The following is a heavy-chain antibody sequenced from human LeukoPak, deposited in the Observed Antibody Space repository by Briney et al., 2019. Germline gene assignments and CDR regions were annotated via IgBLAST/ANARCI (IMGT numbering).Heavy chain of an antibody. CDR2: ISYDGGNE. CDR3: AKGSLSSTWSDYFDY. D-gene: IGHD6-13*01. Sequence: GGSLRLSCAASGFTFSNYGMHWVRQAPGKGLEWVAVISYDGGNEYYADSVKGRFTISRDNSKNTLNLQMNSLRTEDTAVYYCAKGSLSSTWSDYFDYWGQGTLVTGSS. J-gene: IGHJ4*02. V-gene: IGHV3-30*18. CDR1: GFTFSNYG.